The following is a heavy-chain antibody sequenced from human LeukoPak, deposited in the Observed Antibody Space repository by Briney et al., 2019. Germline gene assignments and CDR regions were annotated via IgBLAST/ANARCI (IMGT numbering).Heavy chain of an antibody. V-gene: IGHV3-15*01. Sequence: GGSLRLSCAASGFTFSNAWISWVRQAPGKGLEWVGRIKSKTDGGTTDYAAPVKGRFTISRDDSKNTLYLQMNSLKTEDTAVYYCTTDLSYYYYYYGMDVWGKGTTVTVSS. D-gene: IGHD3-10*01. CDR1: GFTFSNAW. J-gene: IGHJ6*04. CDR3: TTDLSYYYYYYGMDV. CDR2: IKSKTDGGTT.